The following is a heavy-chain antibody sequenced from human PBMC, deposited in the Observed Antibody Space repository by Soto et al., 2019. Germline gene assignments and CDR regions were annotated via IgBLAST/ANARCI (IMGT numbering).Heavy chain of an antibody. CDR1: GYTLTELS. D-gene: IGHD4-17*01. J-gene: IGHJ4*02. CDR3: AKTFPTVNTDDY. V-gene: IGHV1-24*01. CDR2: FDPEDGET. Sequence: ASVKVSCKVSGYTLTELSMHWVRQAPGKGLEWMGGFDPEDGETIYAQKFQGRVTMTEDTSTDTAYMELSSLRSEDTAVYYCAKTFPTVNTDDYWGQGSLVTVSS.